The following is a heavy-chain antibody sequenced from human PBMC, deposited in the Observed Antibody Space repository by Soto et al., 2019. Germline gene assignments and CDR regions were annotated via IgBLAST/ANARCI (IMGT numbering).Heavy chain of an antibody. CDR3: ARDREYYYDSSGNYYYHYGMDV. V-gene: IGHV1-18*04. Sequence: GASVKVSCKASGYTFTNYGISWVRQAPGQGLEWTGWISGYNGNTKYAQKFQGRVTMTTDTPTNTAYMELRSLRSDDTAVYYCARDREYYYDSSGNYYYHYGMDVWGQGTTVTVSS. CDR1: GYTFTNYG. CDR2: ISGYNGNT. D-gene: IGHD3-22*01. J-gene: IGHJ6*02.